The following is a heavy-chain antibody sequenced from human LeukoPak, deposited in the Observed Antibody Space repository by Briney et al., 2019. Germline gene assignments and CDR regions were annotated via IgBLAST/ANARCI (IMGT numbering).Heavy chain of an antibody. J-gene: IGHJ4*02. V-gene: IGHV3-74*01. CDR1: GFTFSNYW. CDR2: INSDETST. CDR3: ARQYSSSSEFDY. Sequence: PGGSLRLSCAASGFTFSNYWMHWVRQGPGKGLVWVSRINSDETSTSSADSVKGRFTISGDNAKNTLYLQMNSLRAEDTAVYYCARQYSSSSEFDYWGQGTLVTVSS. D-gene: IGHD6-6*01.